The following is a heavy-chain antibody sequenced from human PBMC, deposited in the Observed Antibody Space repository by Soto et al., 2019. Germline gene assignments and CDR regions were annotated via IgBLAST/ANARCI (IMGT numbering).Heavy chain of an antibody. J-gene: IGHJ4*02. CDR1: GGTFSGYA. D-gene: IGHD6-13*01. CDR2: IIPIFGTA. Sequence: SVKVSCKASGGTFSGYAISWVRQAPGQGLEWMGGIIPIFGTANYAQKFQGRVTITTDESTSTAYMELSSLRSEDTAVYYCATSSHGIAAAGCFNYWGQGTLVTVSS. V-gene: IGHV1-69*05. CDR3: ATSSHGIAAAGCFNY.